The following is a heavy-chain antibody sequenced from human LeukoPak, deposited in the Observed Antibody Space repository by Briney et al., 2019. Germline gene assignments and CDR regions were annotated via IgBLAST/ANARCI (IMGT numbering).Heavy chain of an antibody. D-gene: IGHD1-26*01. CDR1: GGSFSGYY. Sequence: SETLSPSCAVYGGSFSGYYWSWIRQPPGKGLEWIGEINHSGSTNYNPSLKSRVTISVDTSKNQFSLKLSSVTAADTAVYYCARGPYIVGATLFDYWGQGTLVTVSS. V-gene: IGHV4-34*01. CDR2: INHSGST. CDR3: ARGPYIVGATLFDY. J-gene: IGHJ4*02.